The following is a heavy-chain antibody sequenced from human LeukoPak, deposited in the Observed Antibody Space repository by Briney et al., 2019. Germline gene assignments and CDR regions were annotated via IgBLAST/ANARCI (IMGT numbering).Heavy chain of an antibody. D-gene: IGHD3-16*01. V-gene: IGHV3-30-3*01. CDR1: GFTFSSYA. CDR3: ARLEGESPPYY. Sequence: AGGSLRLSCAASGFTFSSYAMHWVRQAPGKGLEWVAVISYDGSNKYYADSVKGRFTISRDNSKNTLYLQMNSLRAEDTAVYYCARLEGESPPYYWGQGTLVTVSS. CDR2: ISYDGSNK. J-gene: IGHJ4*02.